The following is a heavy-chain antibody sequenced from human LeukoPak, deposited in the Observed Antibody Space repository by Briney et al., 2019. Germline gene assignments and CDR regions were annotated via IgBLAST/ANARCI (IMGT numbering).Heavy chain of an antibody. CDR1: GDSIRPDY. V-gene: IGHV4-59*08. J-gene: IGHJ4*02. D-gene: IGHD6-6*01. Sequence: SETLSPTCTVSGDSIRPDYWNWIRQSPGKGLEWLGYISYSGNTNYHPSVKSRVTISLDTSKNHFSLRLNSVTAADTAVYYCARRSLIAAEDYWGQGTLVTVSS. CDR2: ISYSGNT. CDR3: ARRSLIAAEDY.